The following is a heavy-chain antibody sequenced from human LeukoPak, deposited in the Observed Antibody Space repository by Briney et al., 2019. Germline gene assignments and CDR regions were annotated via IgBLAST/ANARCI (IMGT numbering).Heavy chain of an antibody. D-gene: IGHD2-15*01. Sequence: GGSLRLSCVGSGFTFSDAWMSWVRQAPGKGLEWVGRIKSKSDGGTIDYAAPVKGRFTISRDDSRNTLYLQTNSLKTEDTAVYYCTTRRQDGWWGQGTLVTVS. V-gene: IGHV3-15*01. CDR3: TTRRQDGW. CDR1: GFTFSDAW. J-gene: IGHJ4*02. CDR2: IKSKSDGGTI.